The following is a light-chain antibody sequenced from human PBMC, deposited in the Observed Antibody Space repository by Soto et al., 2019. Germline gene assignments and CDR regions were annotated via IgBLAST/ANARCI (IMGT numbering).Light chain of an antibody. J-gene: IGKJ1*01. CDR2: GAS. CDR3: QQYDTSPRT. V-gene: IGKV3-20*01. Sequence: EVMLTQSPGTLSLSPGERATLSCRASQSVSSNYLAWYQQKSGQAPRLLIYGASNRATGIPDRFSGSGSGTDFTLTIRRLEPEDFAFYYCQQYDTSPRTFGQGTKVQF. CDR1: QSVSSNY.